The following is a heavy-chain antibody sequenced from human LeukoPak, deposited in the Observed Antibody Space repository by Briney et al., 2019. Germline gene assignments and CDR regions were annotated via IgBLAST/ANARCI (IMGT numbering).Heavy chain of an antibody. J-gene: IGHJ4*02. CDR2: IYTSGST. D-gene: IGHD3-3*01. Sequence: PSQTLSLTCTVSGGSISSGSYYWSWIRQPAGKGLEWIGRIYTSGSTNYNPSLKSRVTISVDTSKNQFSLKLSSVTAADTAVYYCARASTYYDFSLWGQGTLVTGSS. V-gene: IGHV4-61*02. CDR1: GGSISSGSYY. CDR3: ARASTYYDFSL.